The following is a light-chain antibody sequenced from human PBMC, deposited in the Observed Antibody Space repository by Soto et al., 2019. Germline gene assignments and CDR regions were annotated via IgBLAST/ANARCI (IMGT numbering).Light chain of an antibody. CDR2: AAS. CDR3: QQSYSMPLT. CDR1: QTISSY. J-gene: IGKJ4*01. Sequence: DIQMTQSPSSLPASVGDRVTITCRSSQTISSYLNWYQQTPGKAPKLQIYAASTLQVGDPYRFSGSGSDTDFTLTISSLKPEDFATYYCQQSYSMPLTFGGGTRVEIK. V-gene: IGKV1-39*01.